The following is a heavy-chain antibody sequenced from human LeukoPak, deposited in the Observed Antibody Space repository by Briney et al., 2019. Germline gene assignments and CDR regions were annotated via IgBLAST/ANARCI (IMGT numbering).Heavy chain of an antibody. CDR3: ARDFYGSAPDY. CDR2: INHSGST. Sequence: SETLSLTCAVYGGSFRGYYWSWIRQPPGKGLEWIGEINHSGSTIYNPSLQSRVTISVDTSKNHFSLKLNSMTAADTAVYYWARDFYGSAPDYWGQGTLVTVSS. J-gene: IGHJ4*02. CDR1: GGSFRGYY. D-gene: IGHD3-10*01. V-gene: IGHV4-34*01.